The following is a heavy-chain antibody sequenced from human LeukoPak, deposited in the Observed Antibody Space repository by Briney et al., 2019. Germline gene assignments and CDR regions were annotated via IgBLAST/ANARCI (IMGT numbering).Heavy chain of an antibody. CDR2: IVNSGGST. CDR3: AKDIHGDYGGLDY. J-gene: IGHJ4*02. CDR1: GFAFSSYG. V-gene: IGHV3-23*01. D-gene: IGHD4-17*01. Sequence: GGSLRLLCAASGFAFSSYGMNWVRQAPGKGLEWVSTIVNSGGSTYYADSVKGRFTISRDNSKNTVYLQMNSLRAEDTAVYYCAKDIHGDYGGLDYWGQGTLVTVSS.